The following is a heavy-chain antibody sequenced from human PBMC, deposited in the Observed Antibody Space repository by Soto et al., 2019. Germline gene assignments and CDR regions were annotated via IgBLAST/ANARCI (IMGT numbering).Heavy chain of an antibody. J-gene: IGHJ4*02. Sequence: PGGSLRLSCTVSGFAFNNYGINWVRQAPGKGLEWVSSISKSDYTYYSDSVKGRFTISRDNAKNSVSLQMNTLRVEDTAVYYCARGDSIIIPEVSDFWGLGTLVTVSS. CDR3: ARGDSIIIPEVSDF. CDR2: ISKSDYT. V-gene: IGHV3-21*01. D-gene: IGHD3-22*01. CDR1: GFAFNNYG.